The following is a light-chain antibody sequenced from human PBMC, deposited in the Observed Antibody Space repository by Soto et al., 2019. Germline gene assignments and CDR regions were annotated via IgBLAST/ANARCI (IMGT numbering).Light chain of an antibody. CDR2: GAF. Sequence: GERATLSCRASPSVTNYLAWYQQKPGQPPRLLIYGAFNRAAGIPARFSGSGSGTDFTLTISSLEPEDSAVYYCQQRNIWPPVTFGQGTRLEIK. J-gene: IGKJ5*01. CDR1: PSVTNY. V-gene: IGKV3-11*01. CDR3: QQRNIWPPVT.